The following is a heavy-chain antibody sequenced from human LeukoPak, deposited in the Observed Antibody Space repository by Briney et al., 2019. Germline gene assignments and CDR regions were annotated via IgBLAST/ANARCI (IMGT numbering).Heavy chain of an antibody. CDR1: GFIFSNFA. Sequence: PGGSQRLSCAASGFIFSNFAMSWVRQAPGKELEWVSAISGSGGSTYYADSVKGRFTISRDISKNTLFLQMNSLRAEDTAVYYCAKGGAYYYVSSGYFDYWGQGALVTVSS. J-gene: IGHJ4*02. CDR2: ISGSGGST. V-gene: IGHV3-23*01. D-gene: IGHD3-22*01. CDR3: AKGGAYYYVSSGYFDY.